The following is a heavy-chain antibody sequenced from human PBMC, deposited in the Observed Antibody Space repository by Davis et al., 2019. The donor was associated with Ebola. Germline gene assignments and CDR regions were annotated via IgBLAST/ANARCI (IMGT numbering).Heavy chain of an antibody. V-gene: IGHV4-39*07. D-gene: IGHD5-18*01. Sequence: SETLSLTCSVSGGSISSNNYYWGWIRQPPGKGLEWIGSIFHSGSTYYSSSLKSRVTISVDTSKNQFSLNLTSVTAADTAVYYCARTTYSYGYYMDVWGKGTAVTVSS. CDR2: IFHSGST. J-gene: IGHJ6*03. CDR1: GGSISSNNYY. CDR3: ARTTYSYGYYMDV.